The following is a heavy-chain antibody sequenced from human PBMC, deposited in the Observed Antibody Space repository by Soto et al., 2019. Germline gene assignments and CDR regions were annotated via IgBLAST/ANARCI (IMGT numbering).Heavy chain of an antibody. CDR2: IYYSGST. J-gene: IGHJ4*02. CDR1: GPSISSSSYY. Sequence: SETLSLTCTVSGPSISSSSYYWGWIRQPPGKGLECNGSIYYSGSTYYNPSLKSRVTISVDTSKNQFSLKLSSVTAADTAVYYCATSYGDYPRTLVLFPYYFDYWGQGTLVTVSS. D-gene: IGHD4-17*01. V-gene: IGHV4-39*01. CDR3: ATSYGDYPRTLVLFPYYFDY.